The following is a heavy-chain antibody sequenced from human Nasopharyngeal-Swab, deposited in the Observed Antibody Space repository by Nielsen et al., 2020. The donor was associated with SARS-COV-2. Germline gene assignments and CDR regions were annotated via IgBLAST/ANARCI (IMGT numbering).Heavy chain of an antibody. CDR2: IKQDGSEK. J-gene: IGHJ4*02. CDR3: ARSLYYYYDSSGYSL. CDR1: GFTFSSYW. Sequence: GESLKISCAASGFTFSSYWMSWVRQAPGTGLEWVANIKQDGSEKYYVDSVKGRFTISRDNAKNSLYLQMNSLRAEDTAVYYCARSLYYYYDSSGYSLWGQGTLVTVSS. D-gene: IGHD3-22*01. V-gene: IGHV3-7*01.